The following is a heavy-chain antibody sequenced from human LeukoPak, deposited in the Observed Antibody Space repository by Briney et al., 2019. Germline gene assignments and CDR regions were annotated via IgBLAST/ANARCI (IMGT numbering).Heavy chain of an antibody. CDR2: IIPIFGTA. V-gene: IGHV1-69*13. Sequence: SVKVSCKASGYTFSSYAISWVRQAPGQGLEWMGGIIPIFGTANYAQKFQGRVTITADESTSTAYMELSSLRSEDTAVYYCARDLMVRGARGHWGQGTLVTVSS. CDR1: GYTFSSYA. D-gene: IGHD3-10*01. J-gene: IGHJ4*02. CDR3: ARDLMVRGARGH.